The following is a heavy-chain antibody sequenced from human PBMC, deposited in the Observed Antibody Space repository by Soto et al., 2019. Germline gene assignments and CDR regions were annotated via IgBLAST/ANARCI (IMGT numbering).Heavy chain of an antibody. CDR1: GVTFTSSA. CDR2: IVVGSGNT. V-gene: IGHV1-58*02. CDR3: ARGIWVATTADYYLDS. Sequence: SVKASCKSSGVTFTSSAMQCVRQARGQRLEWIGWIVVGSGNTNYAQKFQERVTITRDMSTSTAYMELSSLRSEDTAVYYCARGIWVATTADYYLDSWGQATLVTVSS. D-gene: IGHD5-12*01. J-gene: IGHJ4*02.